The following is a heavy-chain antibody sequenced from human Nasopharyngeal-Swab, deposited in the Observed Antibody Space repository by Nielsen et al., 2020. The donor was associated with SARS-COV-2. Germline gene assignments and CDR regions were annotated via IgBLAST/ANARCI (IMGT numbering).Heavy chain of an antibody. CDR3: ARGSIMITFGGVIVEAINWFDP. J-gene: IGHJ5*02. Sequence: SETLSLTCAVYGGSFSGYYWSWIRQPPGKGLEWIGEINHSGSTNYNPSPKSRVTISVDTSKNQFSLKLSSVTAADTAVYYCARGSIMITFGGVIVEAINWFDPWGQGTLVTVSS. CDR2: INHSGST. D-gene: IGHD3-16*02. V-gene: IGHV4-34*01. CDR1: GGSFSGYY.